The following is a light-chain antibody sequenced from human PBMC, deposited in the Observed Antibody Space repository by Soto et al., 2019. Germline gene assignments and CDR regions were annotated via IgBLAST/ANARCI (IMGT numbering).Light chain of an antibody. Sequence: IVFTKSPGTLSLSPGERATLSCRASQSVSSSYLAWYQQKPGQAPRLLIYGASSRATGIPDRFSGSGSGTDFTLTISRLEPEDFAVYYCQQYGSSPITFGGGTKVDIK. CDR1: QSVSSSY. J-gene: IGKJ4*01. CDR2: GAS. CDR3: QQYGSSPIT. V-gene: IGKV3-20*01.